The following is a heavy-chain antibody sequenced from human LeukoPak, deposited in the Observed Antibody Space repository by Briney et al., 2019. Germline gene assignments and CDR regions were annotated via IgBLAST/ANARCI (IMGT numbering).Heavy chain of an antibody. J-gene: IGHJ4*02. Sequence: AASVTVSCKVSGYTLTELSMHWVRQAPGKGLEWMGGFDPEDGETFYAQKFQGRVTMTEDTSTDTAYMELSSLRSEDTAVYYCATDYYYGSSGSYYTVDYWGQGTLVTVSS. CDR1: GYTLTELS. D-gene: IGHD3-22*01. V-gene: IGHV1-24*01. CDR2: FDPEDGET. CDR3: ATDYYYGSSGSYYTVDY.